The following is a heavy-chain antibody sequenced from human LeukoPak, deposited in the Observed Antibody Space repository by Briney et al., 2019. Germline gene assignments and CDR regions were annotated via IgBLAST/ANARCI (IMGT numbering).Heavy chain of an antibody. CDR3: ARVGRSGYYYVFDY. Sequence: GGSLRLSCAASGFTFSNYAMHWVRQAPGKGLDWVAVTSYDGSNKYYTDSVKGRLTISRDNSKNTLYLQMNSLRSEDTAVYYCARVGRSGYYYVFDYWGQGTLVTVSS. D-gene: IGHD3-22*01. CDR1: GFTFSNYA. V-gene: IGHV3-30-3*01. J-gene: IGHJ4*02. CDR2: TSYDGSNK.